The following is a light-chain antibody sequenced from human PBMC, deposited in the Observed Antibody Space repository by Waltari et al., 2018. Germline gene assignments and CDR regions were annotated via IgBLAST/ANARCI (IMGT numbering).Light chain of an antibody. J-gene: IGLJ2*01. Sequence: QSALTQPASVSGSPGQSITISCTGTRNDVGGYKLFSWYQYHPGKAPKLLIYEATRRPSAISDRFSASKSDNTASLTISGLQTEDEADYFCCSYAGDGAFVFGGGTRLTVL. CDR2: EAT. CDR1: RNDVGGYKL. CDR3: CSYAGDGAFV. V-gene: IGLV2-23*02.